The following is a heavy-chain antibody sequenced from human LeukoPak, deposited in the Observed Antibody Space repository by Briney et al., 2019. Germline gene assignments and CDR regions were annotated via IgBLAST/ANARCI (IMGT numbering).Heavy chain of an antibody. D-gene: IGHD2-2*01. J-gene: IGHJ2*01. CDR2: IYYSGST. CDR1: GGSISSGDYY. CDR3: ARLYCSSTSCYRYFDL. V-gene: IGHV4-30-4*08. Sequence: SETLSLTCTVSGGSISSGDYYWSWIRQPPGKGLEWIGYIYYSGSTYYNPSLKSRVTISVATSKHQFSLKLSSVTAADTAVYYCARLYCSSTSCYRYFDLWGRGTLVTVSS.